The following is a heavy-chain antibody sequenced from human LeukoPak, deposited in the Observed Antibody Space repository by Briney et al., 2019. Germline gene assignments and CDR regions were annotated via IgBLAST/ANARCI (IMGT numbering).Heavy chain of an antibody. D-gene: IGHD3-16*01. CDR1: GFTFVYAW. CDR3: TCFTWGTSDY. Sequence: GGSLRLSCAACGFTFVYAWMSWVRQAPGKGLEWVGRIKSKIDGGTADYAAPVKGRFTISRDDSKNMLYLQVDSLKTEDTAVYYCTCFTWGTSDYWGQGTLVTVSS. CDR2: IKSKIDGGTA. J-gene: IGHJ4*02. V-gene: IGHV3-15*01.